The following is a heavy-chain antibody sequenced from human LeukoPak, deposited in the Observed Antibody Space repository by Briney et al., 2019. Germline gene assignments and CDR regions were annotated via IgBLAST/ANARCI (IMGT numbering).Heavy chain of an antibody. J-gene: IGHJ6*02. Sequence: SETLSLTCTVSGGSISSANYYWSWIRQAPGKGLEWIGSIYYSGSTYYNPSLKSRVTISVDTSKNQSSLKLSSVTAADTAVYYCYGYLHYGMDVWGQGTTVTVSS. V-gene: IGHV4-39*07. CDR2: IYYSGST. CDR1: GGSISSANYY. CDR3: YGYLHYGMDV. D-gene: IGHD5-18*01.